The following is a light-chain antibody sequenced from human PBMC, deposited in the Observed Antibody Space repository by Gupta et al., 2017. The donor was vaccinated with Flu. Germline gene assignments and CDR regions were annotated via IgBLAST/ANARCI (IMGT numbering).Light chain of an antibody. J-gene: IGKJ5*01. CDR2: AAS. CDR3: QQSYSSPSIT. Sequence: GDRVTITCRPSQSISSYLNWYQQKPGKAPKLLIYAASSLHSGVPSRFSCSGSGTDFTLTISSLQPEDFATYYCQQSYSSPSITFGPGTRLEI. CDR1: QSISSY. V-gene: IGKV1-39*01.